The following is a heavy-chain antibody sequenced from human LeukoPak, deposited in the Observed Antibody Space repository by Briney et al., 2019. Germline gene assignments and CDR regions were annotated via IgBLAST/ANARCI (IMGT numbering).Heavy chain of an antibody. CDR1: GYTFTGHY. CDR3: ARGRVHSWSDAFDI. J-gene: IGHJ3*02. Sequence: GASVKVSCKASGYTFTGHYMHWVRQAPGQGLEWMGCINSDRGGTKYAQKFQGSVIMTRVTSISTASMELRRLKSDDTAVYYCARGRVHSWSDAFDIWGQGTTVTVSS. D-gene: IGHD1-1*01. V-gene: IGHV1-2*02. CDR2: INSDRGGT.